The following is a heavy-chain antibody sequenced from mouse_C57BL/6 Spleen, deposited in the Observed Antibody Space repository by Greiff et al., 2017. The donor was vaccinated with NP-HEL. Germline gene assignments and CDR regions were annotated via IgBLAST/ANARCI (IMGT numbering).Heavy chain of an antibody. Sequence: EVQVVESGGGLVKPGGSLKLSCAASGFTFSDYGMHWVRQAPEKGLEWVAYISSGSSTIYYADTVKGRFTISRDNAKNTLFLQMTRLRSEDTAMYYCASSYDGHEGFAYWGQGTLVTVSA. CDR3: ASSYDGHEGFAY. J-gene: IGHJ3*01. CDR2: ISSGSSTI. D-gene: IGHD2-12*01. V-gene: IGHV5-17*01. CDR1: GFTFSDYG.